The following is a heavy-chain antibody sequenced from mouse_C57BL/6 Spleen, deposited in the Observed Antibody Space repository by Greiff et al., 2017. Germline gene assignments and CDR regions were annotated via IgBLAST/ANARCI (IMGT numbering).Heavy chain of an antibody. CDR1: GYTFTSYW. D-gene: IGHD1-1*01. J-gene: IGHJ4*01. V-gene: IGHV1-69*01. CDR3: ATHYYGSRRGMDY. Sequence: QVHVKQPGAELVMPGASVKLSCKASGYTFTSYWMHWVKQRPGQGLEWIGEIDPSDSYTNYNQKFKGKSTLTVDKSSSTAYMQLSSLTSEDSAVYYGATHYYGSRRGMDYWGQGTSVTVSS. CDR2: IDPSDSYT.